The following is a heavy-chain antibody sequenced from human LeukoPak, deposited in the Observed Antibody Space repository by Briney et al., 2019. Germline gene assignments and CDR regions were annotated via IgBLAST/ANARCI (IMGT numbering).Heavy chain of an antibody. Sequence: PGRSLRLSCAASGFTFSSYGMHWVRQAPGKGLEWVAVIWYDGSNKYYADSVKGRFTISRDNSKNTLYLQMNSLRAEDTAVYYCAKDRYSNYGNWFDPWGQGTLVTVFS. CDR3: AKDRYSNYGNWFDP. D-gene: IGHD4-11*01. V-gene: IGHV3-33*06. CDR1: GFTFSSYG. J-gene: IGHJ5*02. CDR2: IWYDGSNK.